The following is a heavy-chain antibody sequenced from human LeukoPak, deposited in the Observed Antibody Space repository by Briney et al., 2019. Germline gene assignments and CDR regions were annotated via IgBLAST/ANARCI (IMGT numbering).Heavy chain of an antibody. CDR2: IYYSGTT. CDR3: GRFGPTGTTHYFDH. J-gene: IGHJ4*02. D-gene: IGHD1-7*01. V-gene: IGHV4-39*01. Sequence: PSETLSLTCTVSGGSISGSNYYWGWIRQPPRKVLQWIGSIYYSGTTYYNPSLKSRVTISVDTSKNQFSLRLSSVTAADSAVYYCGRFGPTGTTHYFDHWGQGTLVTVSS. CDR1: GGSISGSNYY.